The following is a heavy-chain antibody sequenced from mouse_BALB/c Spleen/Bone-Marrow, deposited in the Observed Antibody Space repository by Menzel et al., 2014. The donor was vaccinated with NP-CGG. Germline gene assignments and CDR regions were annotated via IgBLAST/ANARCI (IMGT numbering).Heavy chain of an antibody. J-gene: IGHJ2*01. D-gene: IGHD1-1*01. CDR3: ARNYGFDY. CDR2: ILPGGGST. V-gene: IGHV1-9*01. CDR1: GYTFSSYW. Sequence: QVQLQQSGAELMKPGASVKISCKATGYTFSSYWIEWVKQRPGHGLEWIGEILPGGGSTNYNEKFKGKATFTADTSSNTAYMQLSSLTPEDSAVYYCARNYGFDYWGQGTTLTVSS.